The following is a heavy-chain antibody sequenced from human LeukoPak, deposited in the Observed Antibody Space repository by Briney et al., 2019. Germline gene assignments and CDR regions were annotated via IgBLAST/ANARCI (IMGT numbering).Heavy chain of an antibody. CDR2: FDPEDGET. CDR3: AYGSGSYYRADY. Sequence: ASVKVSCKVSGYTLTELSMHWVRQAPGKGLEWMGGFDPEDGETIYAQKFQGRVTITADKSTSTAYMELSSLRSEDTAVYYCAYGSGSYYRADYWGQGTLVTVSS. D-gene: IGHD3-10*01. V-gene: IGHV1-24*01. CDR1: GYTLTELS. J-gene: IGHJ4*02.